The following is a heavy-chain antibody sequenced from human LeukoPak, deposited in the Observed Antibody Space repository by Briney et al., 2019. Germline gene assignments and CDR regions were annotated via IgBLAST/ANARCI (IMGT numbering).Heavy chain of an antibody. Sequence: GESLKISCKGSGYRFTSYWIGWVRQMPGKGLEWMGIIYPGDSDTRYSPSFQGQVTISADKSISTAYLQWSSLKASDTAMYYCARFYYDFWSGYRPLDYWGQGTLVTVSS. J-gene: IGHJ4*02. V-gene: IGHV5-51*01. D-gene: IGHD3-3*01. CDR3: ARFYYDFWSGYRPLDY. CDR2: IYPGDSDT. CDR1: GYRFTSYW.